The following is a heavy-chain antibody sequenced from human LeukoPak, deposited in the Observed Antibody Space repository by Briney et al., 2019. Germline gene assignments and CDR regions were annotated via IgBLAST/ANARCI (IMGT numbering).Heavy chain of an antibody. D-gene: IGHD3-10*01. CDR3: ARVGGSNYYYYGMDV. J-gene: IGHJ6*02. CDR1: GGSISSGDYY. CDR2: IYYSGST. V-gene: IGHV4-61*08. Sequence: SETLSLTCTVSGGSISSGDYYWSWIRQPPGKGLEWIGYIYYSGSTNYNPSLKSRVTISVDTSKNQFSLKLSSVTAADTAVYYCARVGGSNYYYYGMDVWGQGTTVTVSS.